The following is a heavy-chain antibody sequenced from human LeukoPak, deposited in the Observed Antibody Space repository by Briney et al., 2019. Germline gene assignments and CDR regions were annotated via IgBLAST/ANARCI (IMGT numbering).Heavy chain of an antibody. CDR1: GYTFPSYY. CDR2: INPSGGST. D-gene: IGHD4-23*01. CDR3: AREIGGHVFDT. V-gene: IGHV1-46*01. Sequence: GASVKVSCKASGYTFPSYYIHWVRQAPGQGLEWMGTINPSGGSTTYAQKFQGRVTMTRDTSTSTVYMELIKLTSEDTAVYYCAREIGGHVFDTWGQGTMVTVSS. J-gene: IGHJ3*02.